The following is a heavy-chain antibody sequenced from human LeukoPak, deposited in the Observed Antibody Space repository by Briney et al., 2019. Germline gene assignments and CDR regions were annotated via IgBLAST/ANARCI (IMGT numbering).Heavy chain of an antibody. Sequence: GRSLRLSCAASGFTFSSYGMHWVRQAPGKGVERGAVVWYDGSNKYYADSVRGRFTISRDNSKNTLYLQMNSLRAEDTAVYYCARGRRITMVRGVTHFDYWGQGTLVTVSS. CDR2: VWYDGSNK. J-gene: IGHJ4*02. V-gene: IGHV3-33*01. D-gene: IGHD3-10*01. CDR1: GFTFSSYG. CDR3: ARGRRITMVRGVTHFDY.